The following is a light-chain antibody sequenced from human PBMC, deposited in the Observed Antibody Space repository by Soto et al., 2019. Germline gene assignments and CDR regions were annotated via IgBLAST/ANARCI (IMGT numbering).Light chain of an antibody. V-gene: IGLV2-14*01. CDR2: DVS. Sequence: QSALTQPASVSGSPGQSITISCTGTSSDVGGYNYVSWYQQQPGKAPKLMIYDVSNRPSGVSNRFSGSKSGNTASLTISGLQAEVEADYYCSSYTSTMTLVFGGGTKLTVL. CDR1: SSDVGGYNY. J-gene: IGLJ3*02. CDR3: SSYTSTMTLV.